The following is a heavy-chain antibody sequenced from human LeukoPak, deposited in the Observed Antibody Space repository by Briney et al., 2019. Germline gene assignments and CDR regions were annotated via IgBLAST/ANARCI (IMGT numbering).Heavy chain of an antibody. J-gene: IGHJ4*02. CDR3: ARDLGYCTNGVCHTRFDY. CDR2: IYTDGST. D-gene: IGHD2-8*01. CDR1: GFTVSSNY. Sequence: GGSLRLSCAASGFTVSSNYMSWVRQAPGKGLEWVSVIYTDGSTYYADSVKGRFTISRDNSKNTLYLQMNSLRAEDTAVYCCARDLGYCTNGVCHTRFDYWGQGTLVAVSS. V-gene: IGHV3-53*01.